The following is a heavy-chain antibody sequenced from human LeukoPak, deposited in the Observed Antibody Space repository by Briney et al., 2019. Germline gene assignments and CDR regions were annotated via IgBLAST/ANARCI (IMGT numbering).Heavy chain of an antibody. D-gene: IGHD2-2*01. CDR1: GFTFSSYW. Sequence: GGSLRLSCAASGFTFSSYWMSWVRQAPGKGLEWVANIKQDGSEKYYVDSVKGRFTISRDNAKNTLYLQMNSLRAEDTAVYYCARDALRGAIVVVPAATFDYWGQGTLVTVSS. J-gene: IGHJ4*02. CDR2: IKQDGSEK. V-gene: IGHV3-7*01. CDR3: ARDALRGAIVVVPAATFDY.